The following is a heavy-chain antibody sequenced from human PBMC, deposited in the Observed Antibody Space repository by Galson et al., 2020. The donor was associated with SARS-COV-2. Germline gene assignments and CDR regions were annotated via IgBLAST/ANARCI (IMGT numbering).Heavy chain of an antibody. CDR3: ATGPPIAVAGSNWFDP. J-gene: IGHJ5*02. CDR2: FDPEDGET. V-gene: IGHV1-24*01. CDR1: GYTNTELS. D-gene: IGHD6-19*01. Sequence: ASVKVSCKVSGYTNTELSMHWVRQAPGKGLEWMGGFDPEDGETIYAQKFQGRVTMTEDTSTDTAYMELSSLRSEDTAVYYCATGPPIAVAGSNWFDPWGQGTLVTVSS.